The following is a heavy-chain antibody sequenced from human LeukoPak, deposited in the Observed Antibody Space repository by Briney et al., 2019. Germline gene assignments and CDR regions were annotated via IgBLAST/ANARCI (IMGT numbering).Heavy chain of an antibody. CDR1: GFTFSSYW. J-gene: IGHJ6*03. CDR2: IKQDGSEK. D-gene: IGHD1-26*01. V-gene: IGHV3-7*01. CDR3: ARAGSYLPSYYYYYMDV. Sequence: QSGGSLRLSCAASGFTFSSYWMSWVRQAPGKGLEWVANIKQDGSEKYYVDSVKGRFTISRDNAKNSLYLQMNSLRAEDTAVYYCARAGSYLPSYYYYYMDVWGKGTTVTVSS.